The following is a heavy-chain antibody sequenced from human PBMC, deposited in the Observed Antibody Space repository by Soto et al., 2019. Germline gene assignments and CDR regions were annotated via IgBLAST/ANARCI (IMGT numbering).Heavy chain of an antibody. Sequence: QVQLVQSGAEVKKPGASVKVSCKASVYTFTSYDINWVRQATGQGLEYLGWMNLNSGNTGYVQKFQGRVTMTWDSSITTAYMELSSLRSEDTAVYFCARGVKYGAYSRWFDPWGQGTLVTVSS. CDR2: MNLNSGNT. CDR1: VYTFTSYD. J-gene: IGHJ5*02. D-gene: IGHD4-17*01. V-gene: IGHV1-8*01. CDR3: ARGVKYGAYSRWFDP.